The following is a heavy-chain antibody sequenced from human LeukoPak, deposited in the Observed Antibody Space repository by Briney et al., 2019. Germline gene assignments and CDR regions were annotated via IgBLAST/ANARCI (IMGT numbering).Heavy chain of an antibody. V-gene: IGHV3-23*01. CDR2: ISGSGGST. J-gene: IGHJ6*03. CDR3: AGSYDLFNYYTDV. D-gene: IGHD3-3*01. CDR1: GFTFSTYA. Sequence: GGSLRLSCAASGFTFSTYAMTWVRQAPGKGLEWVSAISGSGGSTYYADSVKGRFTISRDNSKNTLYLQMNSLRAEDTAVYYCAGSYDLFNYYTDVWGKGTTVTVSS.